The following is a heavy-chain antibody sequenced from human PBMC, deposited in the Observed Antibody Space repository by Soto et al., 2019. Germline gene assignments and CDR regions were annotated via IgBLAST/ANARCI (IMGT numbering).Heavy chain of an antibody. J-gene: IGHJ6*02. CDR3: ARGYYDSSGYYGMDV. Sequence: PSETLSLTCTVSGGSISSYFWSWIRQPPGKGLEWIGNIYYSGSTYYNPSLKSRVTISVDRSKNQFYLKLSSVTAADTAVYYCARGYYDSSGYYGMDVWGQGTTVTVSS. CDR1: GGSISSYF. D-gene: IGHD3-22*01. CDR2: IYYSGST. V-gene: IGHV4-59*12.